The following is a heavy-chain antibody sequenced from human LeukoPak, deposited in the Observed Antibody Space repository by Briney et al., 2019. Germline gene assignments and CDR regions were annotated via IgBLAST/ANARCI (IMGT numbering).Heavy chain of an antibody. CDR1: EFTFSSYS. CDR3: VRVKAVAVDAFDI. CDR2: ISSSSSYI. Sequence: GGSLRLSCAASEFTFSSYSMNWVRQAPGKGLEWVSSISSSSSYIYYADSVKGRFTISRDNAKNSLYLQMNSLRAEDTAVYYCVRVKAVAVDAFDIWGQGTMVTVSS. V-gene: IGHV3-21*01. D-gene: IGHD6-19*01. J-gene: IGHJ3*02.